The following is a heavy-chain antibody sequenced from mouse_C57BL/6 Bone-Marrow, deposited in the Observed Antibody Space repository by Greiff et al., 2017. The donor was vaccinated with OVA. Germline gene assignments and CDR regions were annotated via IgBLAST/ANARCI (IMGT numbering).Heavy chain of an antibody. V-gene: IGHV3-6*01. Sequence: EVKLEESGPGLVKPSQSLSLTCSVTGYSITSGYYWNWIRQFPGNKLEWMGYISYDGSNNYNPSLKNRISITRDTSKNQFFLKLNSVTTEDTATYYCARVGYCGSRFSFAYWGQGTLVTVSA. J-gene: IGHJ3*01. CDR2: ISYDGSN. CDR3: ARVGYCGSRFSFAY. D-gene: IGHD1-1*01. CDR1: GYSITSGYY.